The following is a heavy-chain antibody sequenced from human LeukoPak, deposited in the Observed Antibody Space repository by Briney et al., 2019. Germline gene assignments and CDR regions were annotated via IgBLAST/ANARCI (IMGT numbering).Heavy chain of an antibody. V-gene: IGHV4-4*02. CDR3: ARRQAVIAVAAAFDI. CDR2: IYHSGST. J-gene: IGHJ3*02. CDR1: GGSISSSNW. Sequence: PSETPSLTCAVSGGSISSSNWWSWVRQPPGKGLEWIGEIYHSGSTNYKPSLKSRVTISDTSKNQFSLKLSSVTAADTAVYYCARRQAVIAVAAAFDIWGQGTMVTVSS. D-gene: IGHD6-19*01.